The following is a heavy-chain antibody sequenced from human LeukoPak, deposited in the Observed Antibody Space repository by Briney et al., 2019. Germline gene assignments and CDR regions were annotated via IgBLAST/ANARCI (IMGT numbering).Heavy chain of an antibody. CDR2: ISSSSSYI. CDR1: GFTFSSYS. CDR3: ARIPRRFGELSPIFDY. Sequence: GGSLRLSCAASGFTFSSYSMNWVRQAPGKGLEWVSSISSSSSYIYYADSVKGRFTMSRDNAKNSLYLQMNSLRAEDTAVYYCARIPRRFGELSPIFDYWGQGTLVTVSS. V-gene: IGHV3-21*04. D-gene: IGHD3-10*01. J-gene: IGHJ4*02.